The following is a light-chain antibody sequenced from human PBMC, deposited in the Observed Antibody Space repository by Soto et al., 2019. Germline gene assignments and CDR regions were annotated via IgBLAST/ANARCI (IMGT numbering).Light chain of an antibody. V-gene: IGKV3-15*01. J-gene: IGKJ1*01. CDR3: HQYKNWPTWT. CDR2: GAS. CDR1: QSVSSN. Sequence: EIVRTQSPATLSVSPGERATLSCRASQSVSSNLAWYQQKPCQAPRLIIYGASTRATGIPARFSGSVSGTEFTLTISSLQSEDYAVYYGHQYKNWPTWTFGQGTKVDIK.